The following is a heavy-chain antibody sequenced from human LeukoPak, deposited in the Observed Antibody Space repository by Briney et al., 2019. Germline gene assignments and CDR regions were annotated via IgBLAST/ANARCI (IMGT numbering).Heavy chain of an antibody. Sequence: PGGSLRLSCAASGFTFSSCGMHWVRQAPGKGLEWVAVIWYDGSNKYYADSVKGRFTISRDNSKNTLYLQMNSLRAEDTAVYYCARDRVESADYYFDYWGQGTLVTVSS. CDR1: GFTFSSCG. J-gene: IGHJ4*02. CDR3: ARDRVESADYYFDY. CDR2: IWYDGSNK. V-gene: IGHV3-33*08.